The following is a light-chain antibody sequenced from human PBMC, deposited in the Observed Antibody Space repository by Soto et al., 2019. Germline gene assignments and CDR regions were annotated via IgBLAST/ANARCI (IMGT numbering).Light chain of an antibody. CDR1: QSVSSY. CDR3: QQRSNWRFT. Sequence: EIVLTQSPATLSLSPGERATLSCRASQSVSSYLAWYQQKPGQAPRLLIYDASNRATGIPARFSGSGSGTDFTRTISSLEPEDFAVYYCQQRSNWRFTFGPGTKVDIK. CDR2: DAS. V-gene: IGKV3-11*01. J-gene: IGKJ3*01.